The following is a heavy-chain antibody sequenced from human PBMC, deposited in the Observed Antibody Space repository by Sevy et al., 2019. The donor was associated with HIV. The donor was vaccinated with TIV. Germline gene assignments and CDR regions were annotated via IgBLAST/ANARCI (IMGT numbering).Heavy chain of an antibody. V-gene: IGHV3-30*18. Sequence: GGSLRLSCAASGFTFSNYGMHWVRQAPGKGLEWVAVISHDGNNKYYADSVKGRFTISRDNSRNTLYLQMNSLRAVDTAVYYCAKDRDRSDFGGATDIWGQGTMVTVSS. CDR1: GFTFSNYG. CDR3: AKDRDRSDFGGATDI. D-gene: IGHD3-22*01. CDR2: ISHDGNNK. J-gene: IGHJ3*02.